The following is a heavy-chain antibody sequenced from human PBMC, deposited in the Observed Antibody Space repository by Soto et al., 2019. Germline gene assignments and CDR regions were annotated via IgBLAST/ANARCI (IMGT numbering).Heavy chain of an antibody. J-gene: IGHJ6*02. CDR3: ARGSGHDYYYYYGMDV. CDR1: GSSFTSYC. V-gene: IGHV5-51*01. Sequence: GEALNISWKVSGSSFTSYCIGCVRQMPGKGLEWMGIIYPGDSDTRYSPSFQGQVTISADKSISTAYLQWSSLKASDTAMYYCARGSGHDYYYYYGMDVWGQGTTVTVSS. D-gene: IGHD2-15*01. CDR2: IYPGDSDT.